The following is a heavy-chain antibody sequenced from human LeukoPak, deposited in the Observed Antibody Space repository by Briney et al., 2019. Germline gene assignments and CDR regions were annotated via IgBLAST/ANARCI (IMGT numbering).Heavy chain of an antibody. CDR3: ARMADGDYYYYMDV. J-gene: IGHJ6*03. CDR1: GYTFTGYY. D-gene: IGHD4-17*01. V-gene: IGHV1-8*03. CDR2: MNPNSGNT. Sequence: ASVKVSCKASGYTFTGYYMHWVRQATGQGLEWMGWMNPNSGNTGYAQKFQGRVTITRNTSISTAYMELSSLRSEDTAVYYCARMADGDYYYYMDVWGKGTTVTVSS.